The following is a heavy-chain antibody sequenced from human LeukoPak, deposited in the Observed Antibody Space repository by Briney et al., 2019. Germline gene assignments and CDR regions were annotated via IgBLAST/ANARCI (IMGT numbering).Heavy chain of an antibody. J-gene: IGHJ4*02. CDR3: ARMYYYDSSGYYPDY. CDR1: GGSISSYY. V-gene: IGHV4-59*01. Sequence: SETLSLICTVSGGSISSYYWSWIRQPPGKGLEWIGYIYYSGSTNYNPSLKSRVTISVGTSKNQFSLKLSSVTAADTAVYYCARMYYYDSSGYYPDYWGQGTLVTVSS. D-gene: IGHD3-22*01. CDR2: IYYSGST.